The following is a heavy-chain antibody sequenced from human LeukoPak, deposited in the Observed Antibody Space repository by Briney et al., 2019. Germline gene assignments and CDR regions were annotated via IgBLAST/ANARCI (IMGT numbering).Heavy chain of an antibody. J-gene: IGHJ4*02. D-gene: IGHD1-1*01. CDR1: GFTFSSYS. V-gene: IGHV3-21*01. CDR2: ISSSSSYI. CDR3: ARDLRGWNGLQMHY. Sequence: GGPLRLSCAASGFTFSSYSMNWVRQAPGKGLEWVSSISSSSSYIYYADSVKGRFTISRDNAKNSLYLQMNSLRAEDTAVYYCARDLRGWNGLQMHYWGQGTLVTVSS.